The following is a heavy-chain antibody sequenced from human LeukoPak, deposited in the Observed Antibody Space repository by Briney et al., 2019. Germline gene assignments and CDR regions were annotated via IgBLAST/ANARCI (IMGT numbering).Heavy chain of an antibody. J-gene: IGHJ4*02. V-gene: IGHV1-2*02. D-gene: IGHD1-1*01. Sequence: GASVKVSCKASGYTFTGYYMHWVRQAPGQGLGWMGWINPNSGGTNYAQKFQGRVTMTRDTSISTAYMELSRLRSDDTAVYYCARITYRYMALHYFDYWGQGTLVTVSS. CDR3: ARITYRYMALHYFDY. CDR1: GYTFTGYY. CDR2: INPNSGGT.